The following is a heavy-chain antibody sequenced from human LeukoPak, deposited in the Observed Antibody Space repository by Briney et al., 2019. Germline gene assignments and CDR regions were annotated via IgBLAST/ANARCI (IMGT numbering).Heavy chain of an antibody. CDR1: GYSISSGYY. CDR2: IYHSGST. Sequence: SETLSLTCTVSGYSISSGYYWGWIRQPPGKGPEWIGSIYHSGSTYYNPSLKSRVTISVDTSMNQFSLKLSSVTAADTAVYYCACGYSSSWPMGCWGQGTLVTVSS. CDR3: ACGYSSSWPMGC. D-gene: IGHD6-13*01. J-gene: IGHJ4*02. V-gene: IGHV4-38-2*02.